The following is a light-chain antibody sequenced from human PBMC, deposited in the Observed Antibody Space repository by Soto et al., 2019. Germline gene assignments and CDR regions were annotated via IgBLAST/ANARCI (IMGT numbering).Light chain of an antibody. Sequence: DIQMTQSPSSVSASVGDRVTITCRASQPINTWVAWYQQRAGKAPNLLIYAATNLLSGVPSRFSGSGSGTDFTLTISSLQPEEFASSYCQQANAFPPAFGGGTKVDLK. J-gene: IGKJ4*02. V-gene: IGKV1-12*01. CDR1: QPINTW. CDR3: QQANAFPPA. CDR2: AAT.